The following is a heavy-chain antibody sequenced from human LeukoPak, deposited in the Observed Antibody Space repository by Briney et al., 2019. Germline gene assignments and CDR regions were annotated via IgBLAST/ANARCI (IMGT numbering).Heavy chain of an antibody. J-gene: IGHJ4*02. D-gene: IGHD4-17*01. CDR2: IKQDGSEK. CDR1: GFTFSSYW. CDR3: ARDLFYGDYVGYFDY. Sequence: GGSLRLSCAASGFTFSSYWMSWVRQAPGKGLEWVANIKQDGSEKYYVDSAKGRFTISRDNAKNSLYLQMNSLRAEDTAVYYCARDLFYGDYVGYFDYWGQGTLVTVSS. V-gene: IGHV3-7*01.